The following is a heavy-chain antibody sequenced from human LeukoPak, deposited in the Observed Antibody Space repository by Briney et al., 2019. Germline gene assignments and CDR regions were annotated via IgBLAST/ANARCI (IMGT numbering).Heavy chain of an antibody. V-gene: IGHV3-53*01. CDR3: ARRAGAYSHPYDY. CDR1: GFTVSSNS. Sequence: GGSLRLSCTVSGFTVSSNSMSWVRQAPGKGLEWVSFIYSDNTHYSDSVKGRFTISRDNSKNTLYLQMNSLRAEDTAVYCCARRAGAYSHPYDYWGQGTLVTVSS. CDR2: IYSDNT. J-gene: IGHJ4*02. D-gene: IGHD4/OR15-4a*01.